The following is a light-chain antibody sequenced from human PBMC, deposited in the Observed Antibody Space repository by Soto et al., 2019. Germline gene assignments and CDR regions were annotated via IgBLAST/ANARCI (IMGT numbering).Light chain of an antibody. V-gene: IGLV1-40*01. CDR1: SPNIGAGYD. CDR2: GNT. CDR3: QSYDSSLSGYV. J-gene: IGLJ1*01. Sequence: QSVLTQPPSVSGAPGQRVTMSGTGSSPNIGAGYDVHWYQQLPGTAPKLLISGNTNRPSGVPDRFSGSKSGTSASLAITGLQAEDEADYYCQSYDSSLSGYVFGTGTKLTVL.